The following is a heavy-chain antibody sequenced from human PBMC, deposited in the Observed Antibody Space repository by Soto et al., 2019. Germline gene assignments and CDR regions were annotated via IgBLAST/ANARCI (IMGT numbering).Heavy chain of an antibody. CDR2: INHSGSS. D-gene: IGHD1-26*01. J-gene: IGHJ4*02. Sequence: SEILSLTCAVSGGSFSGYIWTWIRQTPGKGLQWIGQINHSGSSIYNPSLKNRVTISTMSNNKFSLELSSVTAADTAVYYCTRGLFSGSSYSGSWYYFDSWGQGTMVTSPQ. CDR1: GGSFSGYI. V-gene: IGHV4-34*01. CDR3: TRGLFSGSSYSGSWYYFDS.